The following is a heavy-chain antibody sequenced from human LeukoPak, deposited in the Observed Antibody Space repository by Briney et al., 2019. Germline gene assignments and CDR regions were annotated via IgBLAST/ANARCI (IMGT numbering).Heavy chain of an antibody. Sequence: ASVKVSCKTSGYTFTSYGVSWVRQAPGQGLEWMGWISGYNGNTNYAQKYRGRVTMTIDTSTSTVYMELRSLRSEDTAVYYCARSSSGSGYYYAGYWGQGTLVTVSS. V-gene: IGHV1-18*01. CDR2: ISGYNGNT. CDR3: ARSSSGSGYYYAGY. J-gene: IGHJ4*02. D-gene: IGHD3-22*01. CDR1: GYTFTSYG.